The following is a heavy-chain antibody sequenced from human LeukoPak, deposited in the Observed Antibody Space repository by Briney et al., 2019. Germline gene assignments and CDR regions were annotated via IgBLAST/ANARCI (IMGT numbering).Heavy chain of an antibody. V-gene: IGHV1-69*06. CDR3: ARSLFRFLEWSYRSYYYYYMDV. CDR2: IIPIFGTV. D-gene: IGHD3-3*01. J-gene: IGHJ6*03. Sequence: SVKVSCKASGGTFSSYAISWVRQAPGQGLEWMGGIIPIFGTVNYAQKFQGRVTITADKSTSTAYMELSSLRSEDTAVYYCARSLFRFLEWSYRSYYYYYMDVWGKGTTVTVSS. CDR1: GGTFSSYA.